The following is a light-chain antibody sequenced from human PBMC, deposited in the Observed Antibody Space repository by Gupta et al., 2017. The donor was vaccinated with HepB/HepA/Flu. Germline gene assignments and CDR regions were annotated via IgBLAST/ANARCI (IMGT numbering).Light chain of an antibody. CDR3: QVWDSSTVV. V-gene: IGLV3-9*01. CDR2: RDS. CDR1: NMGSKN. J-gene: IGLJ2*01. Sequence: SYELTQTLSVSVALGTTARINCGGNNMGSKNVHWYQQKPDQAPVLVSYRDSNRPSGIPERFSGSNSGNTATLTISRAQAGDEADYYCQVWDSSTVVFGGGTKLTVL.